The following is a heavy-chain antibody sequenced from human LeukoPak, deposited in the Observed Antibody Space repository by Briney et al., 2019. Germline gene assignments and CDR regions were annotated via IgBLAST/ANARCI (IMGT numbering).Heavy chain of an antibody. D-gene: IGHD6-13*01. V-gene: IGHV3-73*01. CDR1: GFTFSGSA. J-gene: IGHJ4*02. CDR3: TRSSSWSFDY. Sequence: GGSLRLSCAASGFTFSGSAMHWVRQASGKGLEWVGRIRSKANNYATSYGASVNGRFTLSRDDSKNTAYLQMNSLKTEDTAVYYCTRSSSWSFDYWGQGIWVTVSS. CDR2: IRSKANNYAT.